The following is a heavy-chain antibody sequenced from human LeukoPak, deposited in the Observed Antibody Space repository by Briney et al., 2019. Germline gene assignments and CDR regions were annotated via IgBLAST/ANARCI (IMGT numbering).Heavy chain of an antibody. CDR1: GGSFSGYY. CDR3: ARSSSKAPIDP. V-gene: IGHV4-34*01. CDR2: INHSGST. Sequence: SETLSLTCAVYGGSFSGYYWSWIRQPPGKGLEWIGEINHSGSTNYNPSLKSRVTISVDTSKNQFSLKLSSVTAADTAVYYCARSSSKAPIDPWGQGTLVAVSS. J-gene: IGHJ5*02. D-gene: IGHD6-13*01.